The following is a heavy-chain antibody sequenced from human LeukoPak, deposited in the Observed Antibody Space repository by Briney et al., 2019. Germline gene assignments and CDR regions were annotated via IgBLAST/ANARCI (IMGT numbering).Heavy chain of an antibody. CDR3: ARDGNWVFDY. CDR2: INTDGSST. CDR1: GFTFGSYW. V-gene: IGHV3-74*01. D-gene: IGHD7-27*01. J-gene: IGHJ4*02. Sequence: HPGGSLRLSCAASGFTFGSYWMHWVRHAPGKGLVWVLRINTDGSSTNYADSVKGRFTISRDNAKNTLYLQMNSLRAEDTAVYYCARDGNWVFDYWGQGTLVTVSS.